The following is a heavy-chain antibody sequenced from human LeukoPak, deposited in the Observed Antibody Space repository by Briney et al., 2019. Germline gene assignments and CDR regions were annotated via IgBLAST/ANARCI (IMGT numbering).Heavy chain of an antibody. D-gene: IGHD3-22*01. Sequence: SVKVSCKASGGTFSSYAISWVRQAPGQGLEWMGRIIPILGIANYAQKFQGRVTITADKSTSTAYVELSSLRSEDTAVYYCAREGEDHTMIVVVPIGGAFDIWGQGTMVTVSS. J-gene: IGHJ3*02. CDR3: AREGEDHTMIVVVPIGGAFDI. V-gene: IGHV1-69*04. CDR2: IIPILGIA. CDR1: GGTFSSYA.